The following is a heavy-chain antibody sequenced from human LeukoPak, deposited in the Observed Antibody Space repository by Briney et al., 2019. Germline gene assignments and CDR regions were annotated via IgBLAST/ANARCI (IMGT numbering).Heavy chain of an antibody. D-gene: IGHD5-24*01. Sequence: SETLSLTCTVSGGSISSYYWGWIRQPPGKGLEWIGTIYYSGNTNYNPSLKSRVTISVDTSKNQFSLKLSSVTAADTAVYYCARQDPVEMSAIGDDAFDIWGQGTMVTVSS. V-gene: IGHV4-39*01. CDR1: GGSISSYY. J-gene: IGHJ3*02. CDR2: IYYSGNT. CDR3: ARQDPVEMSAIGDDAFDI.